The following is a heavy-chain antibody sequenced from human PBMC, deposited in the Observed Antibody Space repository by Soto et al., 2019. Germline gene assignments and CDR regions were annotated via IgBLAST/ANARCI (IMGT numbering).Heavy chain of an antibody. J-gene: IGHJ4*02. Sequence: SETLSLTCTVSGGSISSSSYYWGWIRQPPGKGLEWIGSIYYSGSTYYNPSLKSRVTISVDTSKNQFSLKLSSVTAADTAVYYCASLDYVWESYRYYVKCSDYWGQGTLVTVSS. V-gene: IGHV4-39*01. CDR1: GGSISSSSYY. CDR2: IYYSGST. D-gene: IGHD3-16*02. CDR3: ASLDYVWESYRYYVKCSDY.